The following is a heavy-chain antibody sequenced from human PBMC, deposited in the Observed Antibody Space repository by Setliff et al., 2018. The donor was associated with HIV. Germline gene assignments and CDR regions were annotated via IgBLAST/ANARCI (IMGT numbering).Heavy chain of an antibody. CDR3: AKDPRAAVATICDY. Sequence: AGGSLRLSCAVSGFTFSSYAMSWVRQAPGKGLEWVSAISGSAGSTYYADSVKGRFTISRDNSKNTLYLQMNSLRAEDTAVYYCAKDPRAAVATICDYWGQGTLVTVSS. D-gene: IGHD5-12*01. V-gene: IGHV3-23*01. CDR1: GFTFSSYA. CDR2: ISGSAGST. J-gene: IGHJ4*02.